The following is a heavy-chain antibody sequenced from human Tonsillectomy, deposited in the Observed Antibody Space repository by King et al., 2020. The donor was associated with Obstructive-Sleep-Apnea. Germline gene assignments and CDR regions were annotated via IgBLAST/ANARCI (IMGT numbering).Heavy chain of an antibody. J-gene: IGHJ4*02. V-gene: IGHV4-31*03. CDR1: GGSLSSDGYY. D-gene: IGHD3-10*01. Sequence: QLQESGPGLVKPSQTLSLTCIFSGGSLSSDGYYRSWIRQHPGKGLEWIAYIYYSGRTYYNPSLKSRVTISVETSKNQLSLKLSSMTAADTAVYYCARGSPYYFDYWGQGTLVTVSS. CDR2: IYYSGRT. CDR3: ARGSPYYFDY.